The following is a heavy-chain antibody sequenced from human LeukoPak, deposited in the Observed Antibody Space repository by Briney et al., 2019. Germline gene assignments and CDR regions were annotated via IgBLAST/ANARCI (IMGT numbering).Heavy chain of an antibody. CDR2: ISYDGSNK. J-gene: IGHJ4*02. Sequence: GGSLRLSCAASGFTFSSYAMHWVRPAPGKGLEWVAVISYDGSNKYYADSVKGRFTISRDNSKNTLYLQMNSLRAEDTAVYYCARDGHSSGWYIDYWGQGTLVTVSS. CDR3: ARDGHSSGWYIDY. CDR1: GFTFSSYA. V-gene: IGHV3-30-3*01. D-gene: IGHD6-19*01.